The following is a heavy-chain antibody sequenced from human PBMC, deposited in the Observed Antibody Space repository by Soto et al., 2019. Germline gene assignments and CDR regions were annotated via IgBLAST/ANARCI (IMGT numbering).Heavy chain of an antibody. CDR3: ARRGQEGPGLAH. J-gene: IGHJ5*02. Sequence: GGSLRLSCVASGLTFRTYSMNWVRQAPGKGLEWISYITSSSSTIYYAGSVKGRFTISRDNAKNTLYLQMNSLSVEDTAVYYCARRGQEGPGLAHWGQGTLVTVSS. CDR2: ITSSSSTI. V-gene: IGHV3-48*04. CDR1: GLTFRTYS.